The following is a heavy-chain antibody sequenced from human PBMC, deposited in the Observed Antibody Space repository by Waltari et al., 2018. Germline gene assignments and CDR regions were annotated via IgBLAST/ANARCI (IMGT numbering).Heavy chain of an antibody. CDR1: GFPFSIYW. J-gene: IGHJ4*02. CDR2: IKGEGGEK. CDR3: ARDDTGTTFTY. Sequence: EVQLVESGGGLVQPGGSLRLSCAASGFPFSIYWMSWVRQAPGKGREWLAQIKGEGGEKYYVDSMKGRFTISRDNAKNSLYLQMNSLRAGDTAVYYCARDDTGTTFTYWGQGTLVTVAS. V-gene: IGHV3-7*01. D-gene: IGHD1-7*01.